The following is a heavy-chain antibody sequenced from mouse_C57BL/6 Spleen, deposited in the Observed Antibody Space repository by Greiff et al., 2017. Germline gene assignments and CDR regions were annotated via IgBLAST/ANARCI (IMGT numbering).Heavy chain of an antibody. Sequence: VQLVESGAELVRPGTSVKVSCKASGYAFTNYLIEWVKQRPGQGLEWIGVINPGSGGTNYNEKFKGKATLTADKSSSTAYMQLSSLTSEDSAVYFCARGGTMIKGWFAYWGQGTLVTVSA. CDR1: GYAFTNYL. J-gene: IGHJ3*01. CDR3: ARGGTMIKGWFAY. D-gene: IGHD2-4*01. V-gene: IGHV1-54*01. CDR2: INPGSGGT.